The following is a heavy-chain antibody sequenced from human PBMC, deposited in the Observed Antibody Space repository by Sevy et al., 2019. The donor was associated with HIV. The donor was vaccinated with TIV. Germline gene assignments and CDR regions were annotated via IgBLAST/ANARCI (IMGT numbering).Heavy chain of an antibody. V-gene: IGHV1-18*04. CDR3: ARDRRKFDP. CDR1: GYTVTSYD. J-gene: IGHJ5*02. CDR2: TSTYNGNT. Sequence: ASVKVSCKASGYTVTSYDISWVRQAPGQGLEWMGWTSTYNGNTNYAQAQKFQGRVTMTTDTSTSTAYMELRSLRSDDTSVYYCARDRRKFDPWGQGTLVTVSS.